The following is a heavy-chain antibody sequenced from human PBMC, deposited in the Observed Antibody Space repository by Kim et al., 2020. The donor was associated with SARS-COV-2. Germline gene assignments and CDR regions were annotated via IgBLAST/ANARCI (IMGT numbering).Heavy chain of an antibody. Sequence: GGSLRLSCAASGFTFSSYSMNWVRQAPGKGLEWVSSISSSSSYIYYADSVKGRFTISRDNAKNSLYLQMNSLRAEDTAVYYCARDLYNWNGRIGALGPWGQGTLVTVSS. CDR1: GFTFSSYS. V-gene: IGHV3-21*01. CDR3: ARDLYNWNGRIGALGP. CDR2: ISSSSSYI. D-gene: IGHD1-20*01. J-gene: IGHJ5*02.